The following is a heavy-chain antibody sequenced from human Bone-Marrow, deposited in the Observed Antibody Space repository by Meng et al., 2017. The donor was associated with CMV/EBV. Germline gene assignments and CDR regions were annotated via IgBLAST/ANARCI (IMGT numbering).Heavy chain of an antibody. CDR1: GYTFGNYD. J-gene: IGHJ4*02. CDR3: ARAGSGWYRGGIEY. V-gene: IGHV1-8*03. Sequence: ASVKVSCKAYGYTFGNYDINWLRQATGQRLEWMGWVNPKSGNTLYARNFQDRVIFTRNSSITTAYMELSGLTSDDTGLYYCARAGSGWYRGGIEYWGQGSLVTVSS. CDR2: VNPKSGNT. D-gene: IGHD6-19*01.